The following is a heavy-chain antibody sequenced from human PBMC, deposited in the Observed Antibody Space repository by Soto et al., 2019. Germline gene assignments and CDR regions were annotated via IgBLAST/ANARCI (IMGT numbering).Heavy chain of an antibody. V-gene: IGHV2-5*02. D-gene: IGHD5-12*01. CDR3: AHRPRGYAYYFDY. CDR2: IYWDEDK. CDR1: GFSLSTRGVA. J-gene: IGHJ4*02. Sequence: QITLKESGPTLVKPTQTLTLTCTFSGFSLSTRGVAVGWFRQPPGKALEWLALIYWDEDKWYSPSLKSRLTITVDTSKNQVVLTRTNMDPVDTATYYCAHRPRGYAYYFDYWGQGTLVTVSS.